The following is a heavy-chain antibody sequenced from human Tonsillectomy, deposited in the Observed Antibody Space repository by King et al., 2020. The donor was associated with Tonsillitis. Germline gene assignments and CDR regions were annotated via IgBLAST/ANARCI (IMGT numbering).Heavy chain of an antibody. D-gene: IGHD4-11*01. CDR2: ISWNSGSI. Sequence: VQLVESGGGLVQPGRSLRLSCAASGFTFDDYAMHWVRQAPGKGLEWVSGISWNSGSIGYADSVKGRFTISRDNAKNSLYLQMNSLRAEDTDLYYCAKDIGIASMTTVTLFYYYGMDVWGQGTTVTVSS. CDR3: AKDIGIASMTTVTLFYYYGMDV. CDR1: GFTFDDYA. J-gene: IGHJ6*02. V-gene: IGHV3-9*01.